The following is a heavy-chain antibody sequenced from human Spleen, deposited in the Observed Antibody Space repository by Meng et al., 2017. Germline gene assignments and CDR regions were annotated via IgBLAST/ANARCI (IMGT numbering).Heavy chain of an antibody. Sequence: GSLRLSCTVSGGSISSDYWSWIRQPPGKGLDWIGYISYIGTTNYNPSLKSRVSISGDTSKNQFSLKLSSVTAADTAVYYCAREAPRPDSSSWYGVYYYGMDVWGQGTTVTVSS. D-gene: IGHD6-13*01. J-gene: IGHJ6*02. CDR2: ISYIGTT. CDR3: AREAPRPDSSSWYGVYYYGMDV. V-gene: IGHV4-59*01. CDR1: GGSISSDY.